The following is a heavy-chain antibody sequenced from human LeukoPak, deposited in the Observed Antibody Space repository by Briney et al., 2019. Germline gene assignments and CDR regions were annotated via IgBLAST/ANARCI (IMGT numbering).Heavy chain of an antibody. V-gene: IGHV3-30-3*01. Sequence: GGTLRLSCAASGFTFSSYAMHWVRQASGKGLEGVAVISYDGSDKYYADSVKGRFTISRDNSKNTLYLQMNSLRAEDTAVYSCARGGNYYDTGGYYYEYFDYWGQGTLVTVSS. CDR1: GFTFSSYA. J-gene: IGHJ4*02. D-gene: IGHD3-22*01. CDR3: ARGGNYYDTGGYYYEYFDY. CDR2: ISYDGSDK.